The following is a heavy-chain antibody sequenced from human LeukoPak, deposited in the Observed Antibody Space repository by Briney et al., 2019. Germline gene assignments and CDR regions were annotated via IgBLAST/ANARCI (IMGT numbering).Heavy chain of an antibody. CDR3: ARGYSSSWYLSEWFDP. D-gene: IGHD6-13*01. J-gene: IGHJ5*02. CDR1: GGSISSSSYY. CDR2: IYYSGST. Sequence: SETLSLTCTVSGGSISSSSYYWGWIRQPPGKGLEWIGSIYYSGSTYYNPSLKSRVTISVDTSKNQFSLKLSSVTAADTAVYYCARGYSSSWYLSEWFDPWGQGTLVTVSS. V-gene: IGHV4-39*07.